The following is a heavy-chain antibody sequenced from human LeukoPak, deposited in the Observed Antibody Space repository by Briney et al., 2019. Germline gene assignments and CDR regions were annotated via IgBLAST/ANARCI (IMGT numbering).Heavy chain of an antibody. CDR1: GFTFSSYA. CDR3: ARAYFYDSSAYYWFDY. CDR2: ISGHSSYI. V-gene: IGHV3-21*01. Sequence: GGSLRLSCAASGFTFSSYAMSWVRQAPGKGLEWVSSISGHSSYIYYADSMKGRFTISRDNAKNSLYLQMNSLRAEDTAVYYCARAYFYDSSAYYWFDYGGQGTLVTVPS. J-gene: IGHJ4*02. D-gene: IGHD3-22*01.